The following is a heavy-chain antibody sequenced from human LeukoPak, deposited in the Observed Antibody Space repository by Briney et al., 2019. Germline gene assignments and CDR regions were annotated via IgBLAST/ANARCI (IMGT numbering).Heavy chain of an antibody. CDR3: ARGIYCSSSSCYYYLDY. CDR1: GDSISSYY. Sequence: PSETLSLTCTVSGDSISSYYWSWIRQPPGKGLEWIGYTYYSGSTNYNPSLKSQVTISVDTSKNQFSLKLNSVTAADTAVYYCARGIYCSSSSCYYYLDYWGQGTLVTVSS. V-gene: IGHV4-59*01. J-gene: IGHJ4*02. CDR2: TYYSGST. D-gene: IGHD2-2*01.